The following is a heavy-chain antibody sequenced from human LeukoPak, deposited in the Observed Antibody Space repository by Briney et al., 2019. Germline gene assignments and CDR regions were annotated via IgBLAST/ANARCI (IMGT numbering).Heavy chain of an antibody. CDR1: GFTFSSYS. D-gene: IGHD6-13*01. CDR2: ISSSSAHI. Sequence: GGSLRLSCAASGFTFSSYSMNWVRQAPGKGLEWVSFISSSSAHINYADSVRGRFTISRDNAKNSLYLQMNSLRAEDTAVYYCARDAAAGYYFDYWGQGTLVTVSS. CDR3: ARDAAAGYYFDY. J-gene: IGHJ4*02. V-gene: IGHV3-21*01.